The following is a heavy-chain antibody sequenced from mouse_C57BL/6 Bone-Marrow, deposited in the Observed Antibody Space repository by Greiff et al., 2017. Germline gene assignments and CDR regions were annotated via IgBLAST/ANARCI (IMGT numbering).Heavy chain of an antibody. J-gene: IGHJ4*01. CDR1: GFTFSSYG. CDR3: ARRAYYDYDEAMDY. Sequence: EVKLVESGGDLVKPGGSLKLSCAASGFTFSSYGMSWVRQTPDQRLEWVATISSGGSYTYYPDSVKGRFTISRDNAKNTLYLQMSSLKSEDTAVYYCARRAYYDYDEAMDYWGQGTSVTVSS. CDR2: ISSGGSYT. D-gene: IGHD2-4*01. V-gene: IGHV5-6*02.